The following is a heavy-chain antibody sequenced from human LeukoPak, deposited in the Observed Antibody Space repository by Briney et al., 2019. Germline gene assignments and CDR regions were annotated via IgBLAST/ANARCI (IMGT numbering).Heavy chain of an antibody. V-gene: IGHV4-31*03. CDR2: IYYSGST. D-gene: IGHD3-22*01. Sequence: SETLSLTCTVSGGSISSSSYYWGWIRQPPGKGLEWIGYIYYSGSTYYNPSLKSRVTISVDTSKNQFSLKLSSVTAADTAVYYRAREAKDYFDSSGYFDYWGQGTLVTVSS. CDR3: AREAKDYFDSSGYFDY. CDR1: GGSISSSSYY. J-gene: IGHJ4*02.